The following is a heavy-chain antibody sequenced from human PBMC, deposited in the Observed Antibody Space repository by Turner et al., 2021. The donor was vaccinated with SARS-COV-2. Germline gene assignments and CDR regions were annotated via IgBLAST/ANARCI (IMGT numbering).Heavy chain of an antibody. J-gene: IGHJ4*02. CDR3: ARRGDGGKSFDY. D-gene: IGHD2-15*01. V-gene: IGHV4-39*01. CDR1: GASISSIIYY. Sequence: QLQLQQSVPGLVKPSATLSLTCTVSGASISSIIYYGGWIRQPPGKGLEWIGTIYSSGSTYYNPSLKSRVTISVDASKNQFSLKLRSVTAADTAVYYCARRGDGGKSFDYWGQGTLVTVSS. CDR2: IYSSGST.